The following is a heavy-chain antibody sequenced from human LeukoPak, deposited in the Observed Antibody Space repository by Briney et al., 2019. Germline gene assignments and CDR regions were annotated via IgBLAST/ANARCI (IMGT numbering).Heavy chain of an antibody. V-gene: IGHV5-51*01. CDR3: ARQGGAGASPLDY. Sequence: GESLKISCKGSGYSFSSYWIAWVRQMPGKGLEWMGIIFPGDSDSRYSPSFQGQVTISADKYISTAYLQWTSLQASHTAMYYCARQGGAGASPLDYWGQGTLVTVSS. D-gene: IGHD1-26*01. J-gene: IGHJ4*02. CDR2: IFPGDSDS. CDR1: GYSFSSYW.